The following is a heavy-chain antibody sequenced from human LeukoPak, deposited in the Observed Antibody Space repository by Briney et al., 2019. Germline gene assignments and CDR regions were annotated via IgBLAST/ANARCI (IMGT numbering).Heavy chain of an antibody. CDR3: ARADRLHGGPYLIGP. Sequence: ASVNVSCKTSGYSFTDYYMHWVRQAPGQGLEGMGWINPNSGGTSSAQKFQGRVTMTRDTSISTVYMEVSWLTSDDTAIYYCARADRLHGGPYLIGPWGQGTLVTVSS. CDR2: INPNSGGT. J-gene: IGHJ5*02. CDR1: GYSFTDYY. V-gene: IGHV1-2*02. D-gene: IGHD2-21*01.